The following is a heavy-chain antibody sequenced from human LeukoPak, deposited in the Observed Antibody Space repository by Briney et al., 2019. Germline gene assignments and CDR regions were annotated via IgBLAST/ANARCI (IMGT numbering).Heavy chain of an antibody. CDR1: GYTFTSYG. J-gene: IGHJ4*02. CDR2: ISAYNGNT. D-gene: IGHD3-22*01. V-gene: IGHV1-18*01. Sequence: ASVKVSCKASGYTFTSYGISWVRQAPGQGLEWMGWISAYNGNTNYAQKLQGRVTMTTDTSTSTAYMELRSLRSDDTAVYYCARRGVDYYDSSGPDFDYWGQGTLVTVSS. CDR3: ARRGVDYYDSSGPDFDY.